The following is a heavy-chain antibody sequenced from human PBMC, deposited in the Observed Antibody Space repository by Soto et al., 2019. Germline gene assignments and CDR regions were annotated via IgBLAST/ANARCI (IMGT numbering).Heavy chain of an antibody. D-gene: IGHD3-9*01. CDR2: ISASGGST. V-gene: IGHV3-23*01. Sequence: GGSLRLSCAASGFTFSSYAMNWVRQAPGKGLEWISAISASGGSTYYADSVKGRSTISRDNSKNTLYLQMNSLRAEDTALYYCAKSEDYDILTDYYIGWFDPWGQGTLVTVSS. J-gene: IGHJ5*02. CDR3: AKSEDYDILTDYYIGWFDP. CDR1: GFTFSSYA.